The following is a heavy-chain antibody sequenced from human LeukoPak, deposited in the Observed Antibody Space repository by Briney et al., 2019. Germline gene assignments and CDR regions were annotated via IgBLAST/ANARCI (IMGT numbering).Heavy chain of an antibody. D-gene: IGHD4-17*01. CDR2: IWYDGSNK. J-gene: IGHJ2*01. CDR1: GFTFSHCG. CDR3: ARPESTVTTGRYFDL. Sequence: PGRSLRLSCAASGFTFSHCGMHWVRQAPGKGLEWVAVIWYDGSNKCYGDSVKGRFTISRDNSKNTLYLQMNSLRVEDTAVYYCARPESTVTTGRYFDLWGRGTLVTVSS. V-gene: IGHV3-33*01.